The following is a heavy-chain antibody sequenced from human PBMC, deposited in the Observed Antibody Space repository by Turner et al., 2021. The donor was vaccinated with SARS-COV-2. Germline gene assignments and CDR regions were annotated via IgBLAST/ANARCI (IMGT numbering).Heavy chain of an antibody. CDR2: IYSGGST. D-gene: IGHD2-15*01. J-gene: IGHJ4*02. CDR3: ARDLGGLRFDY. V-gene: IGHV3-53*01. Sequence: EVQLVESGGSLIQPGGSLRLSCAASGFTVSSNYMSWVRQAPGKGLEWVSVIYSGGSTFYAESLKGRFTISRDNSKNTLYLQMNSLRAEDTAFYYCARDLGGLRFDYWGQGTLVTVS. CDR1: GFTVSSNY.